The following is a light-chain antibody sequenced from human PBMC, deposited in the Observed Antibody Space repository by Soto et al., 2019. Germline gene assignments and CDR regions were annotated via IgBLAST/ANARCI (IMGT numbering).Light chain of an antibody. J-gene: IGKJ4*01. V-gene: IGKV3-20*01. CDR1: QSADSSY. Sequence: EIVLTQSPGTLSLSPGERATLSCRASQSADSSYLAWYQQRPGQAPRLHIYGASTRATDIPDRFSGSGSGTDFSLTISRLEPEDFAVYYCQQYGSSRRLTFGGGTKVEIK. CDR3: QQYGSSRRLT. CDR2: GAS.